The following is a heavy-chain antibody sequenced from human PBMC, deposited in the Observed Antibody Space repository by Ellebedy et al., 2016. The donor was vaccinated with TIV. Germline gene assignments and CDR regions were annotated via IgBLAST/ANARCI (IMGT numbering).Heavy chain of an antibody. V-gene: IGHV1-46*01. J-gene: IGHJ4*02. CDR3: ARDSVAGDCSGGSCYAPWVY. CDR1: GYTFTDYY. Sequence: ASVKVSCKASGYTFTDYYIHWVRQAPGQGLEWMGGSTSYAQKFQGRVTITRETSTRTVYMELSSLRSEDTAVYYCARDSVAGDCSGGSCYAPWVYWGQGTLVTVSS. CDR2: GST. D-gene: IGHD2-15*01.